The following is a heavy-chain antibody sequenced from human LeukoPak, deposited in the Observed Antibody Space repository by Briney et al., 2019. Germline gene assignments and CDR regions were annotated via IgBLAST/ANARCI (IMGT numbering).Heavy chain of an antibody. D-gene: IGHD3-9*01. V-gene: IGHV1-2*02. J-gene: IGHJ4*02. CDR1: GYTFTGYY. CDR2: INPNSGGT. CDR3: ARDLEDILTGYPGGY. Sequence: ASVKVSCKAPGYTFTGYYMHWVRQAPGQGLEWMGWINPNSGGTNYAQKFQGRVTMTRDTSISTAYMELSRLRSDDTAVYYCARDLEDILTGYPGGYWGQGTLVTVSS.